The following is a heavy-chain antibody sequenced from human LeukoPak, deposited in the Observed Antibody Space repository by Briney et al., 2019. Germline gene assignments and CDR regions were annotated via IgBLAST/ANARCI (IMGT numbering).Heavy chain of an antibody. CDR3: ARVDYDSSGYSDY. Sequence: KPSETLSLTCTVSGGSISSSSYYWGWIRQPPGKGLEWIGYIYYSGSTNYNPSLKSRVTMSVDTSKNQFSLKLSSVTAADTAVYYCARVDYDSSGYSDYWGQGTLVTVSS. J-gene: IGHJ4*02. CDR1: GGSISSSSYY. V-gene: IGHV4-61*05. D-gene: IGHD3-22*01. CDR2: IYYSGST.